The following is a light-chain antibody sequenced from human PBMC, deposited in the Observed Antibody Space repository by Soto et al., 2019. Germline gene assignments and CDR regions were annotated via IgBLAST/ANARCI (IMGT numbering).Light chain of an antibody. CDR3: QQRSYWPRT. CDR1: QSVGSY. V-gene: IGKV3-11*01. J-gene: IGKJ1*01. Sequence: EIVLTQSPATLSLSPGERATLSCRASQSVGSYLAWYQQKPGQAPRLLIYDASNRATGIPARFSGSGSGTDFTLTITSLEPEDFAVYYCQQRSYWPRTFGQGTKVDIK. CDR2: DAS.